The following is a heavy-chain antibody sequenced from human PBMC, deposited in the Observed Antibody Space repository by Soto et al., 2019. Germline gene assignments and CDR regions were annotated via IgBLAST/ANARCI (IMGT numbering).Heavy chain of an antibody. CDR3: ARGDKGAFDM. CDR2: IHSDGSST. CDR1: GFTFSYYW. D-gene: IGHD2-21*02. Sequence: EVQLVESGGGLVQPGGSLRLSCAASGFTFSYYWMHWVRQAPGQGLVWVSRIHSDGSSTTYADSVKGRFTISRDNAKNTLYLQMNSLRAEDTAVYYCARGDKGAFDMWGQGIMVSVSS. J-gene: IGHJ3*02. V-gene: IGHV3-74*01.